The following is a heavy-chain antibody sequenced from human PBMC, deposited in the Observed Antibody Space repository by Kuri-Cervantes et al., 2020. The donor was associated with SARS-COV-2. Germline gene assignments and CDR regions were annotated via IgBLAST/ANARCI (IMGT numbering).Heavy chain of an antibody. CDR3: ARDYGDYFVVYYYGMDV. V-gene: IGHV3-21*01. Sequence: GESLKISCTASGFTFGDYAMSWVRQAPGKGLEWVSSISSSSSYIYYADSVKGRFTISRDNAKNSLYLQMNSLRAEDTAVYYCARDYGDYFVVYYYGMDVWGQGTMVTVSS. CDR2: ISSSSSYI. D-gene: IGHD4-17*01. J-gene: IGHJ6*02. CDR1: GFTFGDYA.